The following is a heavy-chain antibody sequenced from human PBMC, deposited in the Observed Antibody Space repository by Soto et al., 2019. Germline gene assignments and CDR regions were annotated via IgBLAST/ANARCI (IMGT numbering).Heavy chain of an antibody. CDR1: GYSFTSYW. V-gene: IGHV5-10-1*01. CDR2: IDPSDSYT. D-gene: IGHD2-2*01. J-gene: IGHJ6*02. CDR3: ARRSCSSTSCYVYYYYGMDV. Sequence: SGYSFTSYWISWVRQMPGKGLEWMGRIDPSDSYTNYSPSFQGHVTISADKSISTAYLQWSSLKASDTAMYYCARRSCSSTSCYVYYYYGMDVWGQGTTVTSLL.